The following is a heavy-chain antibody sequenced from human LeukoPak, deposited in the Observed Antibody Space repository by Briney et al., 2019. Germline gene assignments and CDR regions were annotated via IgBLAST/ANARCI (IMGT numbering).Heavy chain of an antibody. CDR3: VKDRLHCTTTTCPDHYQYGLDG. CDR2: ISGSGGRA. Sequence: GGSLRLSCAASGFTFSSYAMNWVRQAPGKGLEWVSVISGSGGRAYYTDSVKGRFTISRDNSKNTLLLQMNTLRAEDTAVYYCVKDRLHCTTTTCPDHYQYGLDGWGQGTTVTVSS. V-gene: IGHV3-23*01. D-gene: IGHD2-2*01. CDR1: GFTFSSYA. J-gene: IGHJ6*02.